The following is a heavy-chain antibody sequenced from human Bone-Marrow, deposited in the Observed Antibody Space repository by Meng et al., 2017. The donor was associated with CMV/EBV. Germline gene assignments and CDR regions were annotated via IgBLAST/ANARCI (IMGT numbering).Heavy chain of an antibody. J-gene: IGHJ4*02. Sequence: SETTSISCTVSRSTISSYYWNWTRQPPGKGLQWLGYVSGSGFMKYNPPLESRVTISRDRSRSQFFLALDSVTAADTAVYFCARGTTTTQHYFDYWGQGMLVTVYS. CDR3: ARGTTTTQHYFDY. D-gene: IGHD1-7*01. V-gene: IGHV4-59*01. CDR2: VSGSGFM. CDR1: RSTISSYY.